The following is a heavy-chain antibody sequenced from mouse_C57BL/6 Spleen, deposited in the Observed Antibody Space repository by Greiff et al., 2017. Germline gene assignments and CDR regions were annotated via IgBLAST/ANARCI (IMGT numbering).Heavy chain of an antibody. CDR1: GYAFTNYL. CDR3: ARSDYDYHKFAY. V-gene: IGHV1-54*01. J-gene: IGHJ3*01. Sequence: VQLQQSGAELVRPGTSVKVSCKASGYAFTNYLIEWVKQRPGQGLEWIGVINPGSGGTNYNEKFKGKATLTADKSSSTAYMQLSSLTSEDSAVYFCARSDYDYHKFAYWGQGTLVTVSA. CDR2: INPGSGGT. D-gene: IGHD2-4*01.